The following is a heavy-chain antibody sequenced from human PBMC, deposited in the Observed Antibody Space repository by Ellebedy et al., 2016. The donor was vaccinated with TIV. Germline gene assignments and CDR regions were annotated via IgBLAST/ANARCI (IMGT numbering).Heavy chain of an antibody. CDR3: ARDANDYGIDAFDI. V-gene: IGHV4-31*03. Sequence: SETLSLTCRVSGASIDSGGYYWNWIRHHPGKGLEWIGYIYYSGRTEYNPSLKSRVSMSVDPSKTQFSLRLTSVTAADTAVYFCARDANDYGIDAFDIWGHGTMVTVSA. CDR2: IYYSGRT. J-gene: IGHJ3*02. CDR1: GASIDSGGYY. D-gene: IGHD4-17*01.